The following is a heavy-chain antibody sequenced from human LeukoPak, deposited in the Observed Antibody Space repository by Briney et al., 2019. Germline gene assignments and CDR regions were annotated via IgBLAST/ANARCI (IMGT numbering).Heavy chain of an antibody. CDR2: INHSGST. D-gene: IGHD2-8*01. J-gene: IGHJ4*02. CDR3: ASPYCTNGVCYGYFDY. Sequence: SETLSLTCAVYGGSFSGYSWSWIRQPPGKGLEWIGEINHSGSTNYNPSLKSRVTISIDTSKNQFSLKLSSVTAADTAVYYCASPYCTNGVCYGYFDYWGQGNLVTVSS. V-gene: IGHV4-34*01. CDR1: GGSFSGYS.